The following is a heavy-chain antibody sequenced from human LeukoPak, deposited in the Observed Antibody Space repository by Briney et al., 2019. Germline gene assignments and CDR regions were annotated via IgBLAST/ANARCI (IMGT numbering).Heavy chain of an antibody. CDR2: IYYSGST. CDR1: GGSISSSSYY. J-gene: IGHJ4*02. Sequence: SETLSLTCTVSGGSISSSSYYWGWIRQPPGKGLEWIGSIYYSGSTYYNPSLKSRVTISVDTSKNQFSLKLSSVTAADTAVYYCAKEKRGSYYVGGGYFDYWGQGTLVTVSS. D-gene: IGHD1-26*01. CDR3: AKEKRGSYYVGGGYFDY. V-gene: IGHV4-39*07.